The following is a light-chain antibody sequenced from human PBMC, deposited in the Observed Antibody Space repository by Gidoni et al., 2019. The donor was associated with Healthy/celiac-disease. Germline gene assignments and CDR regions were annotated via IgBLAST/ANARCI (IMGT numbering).Light chain of an antibody. V-gene: IGLV3-25*03. Sequence: SYELTQPPSVSVSPGQTARITCAVDALPKLYGYWYQQKPGQAPVLVIYKDSERPSGIPERFSGSSSGTTVTLTISGVQAEDEADYYCQSADSSGTYVVFGGGTKLTVL. J-gene: IGLJ2*01. CDR3: QSADSSGTYVV. CDR2: KDS. CDR1: ALPKLY.